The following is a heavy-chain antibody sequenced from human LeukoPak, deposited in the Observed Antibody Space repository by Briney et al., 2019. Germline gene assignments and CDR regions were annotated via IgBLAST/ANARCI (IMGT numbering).Heavy chain of an antibody. CDR1: SGFIGNYY. D-gene: IGHD2-2*01. J-gene: IGHJ4*02. V-gene: IGHV4-59*08. CDR2: IHYTGSA. Sequence: SETLSLTCTVSSGFIGNYYWSWVRQPPGKGLECIAYIHYTGSAGYNPSLKSRVTISVDTSKNQFSLKLRSVTAADTAVYYCARFDCFGASCHFGHWGQGTLVPVSS. CDR3: ARFDCFGASCHFGH.